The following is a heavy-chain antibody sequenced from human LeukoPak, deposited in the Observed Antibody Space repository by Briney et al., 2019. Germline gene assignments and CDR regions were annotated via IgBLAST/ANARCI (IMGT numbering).Heavy chain of an antibody. CDR3: ARLIRNWNDHFDP. CDR2: IQLSGNT. J-gene: IGHJ5*02. V-gene: IGHV4-4*09. Sequence: SETLSLACTVSGDSFSSFSWSWIRQPAGKGLEWIGYIQLSGNTNYNPALKSRVSISLDTSKNQFSLHLRSVTAADTAVYYCARLIRNWNDHFDPWGQGTLVTVFS. CDR1: GDSFSSFS. D-gene: IGHD1-1*01.